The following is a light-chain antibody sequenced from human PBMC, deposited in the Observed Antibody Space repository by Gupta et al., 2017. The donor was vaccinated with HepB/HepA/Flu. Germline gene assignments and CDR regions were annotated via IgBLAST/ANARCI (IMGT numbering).Light chain of an antibody. CDR2: NNN. CDR1: NIGAKS. V-gene: IGLV3-21*03. CDR3: QVWYSSTDHPV. J-gene: IGLJ2*01. Sequence: SYVLTQTPSLSVPPGKTATISSGGNNIGAKSVHWSRQRPGQAPVLVISNNNDRPSGIPEGISGSNSGNTATLTINMVETGDEADYYCQVWYSSTDHPVFGGGTKLTVL.